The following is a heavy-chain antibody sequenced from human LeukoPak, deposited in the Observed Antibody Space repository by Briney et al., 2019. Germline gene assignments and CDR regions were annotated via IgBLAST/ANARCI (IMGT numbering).Heavy chain of an antibody. Sequence: SETLSLTCTVSGGSISSSSYYWGWIRQPPGKGLEWIGSIYYSGSTYYNPSLKSRVTISVDTSKNQFSLKLSSVTAADTAVYYCARHRVSYGDYVSYWGQGTLVTVSS. J-gene: IGHJ4*02. CDR1: GGSISSSSYY. D-gene: IGHD4-17*01. CDR2: IYYSGST. CDR3: ARHRVSYGDYVSY. V-gene: IGHV4-39*01.